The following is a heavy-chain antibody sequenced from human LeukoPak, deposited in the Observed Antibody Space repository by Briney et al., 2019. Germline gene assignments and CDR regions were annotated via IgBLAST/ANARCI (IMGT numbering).Heavy chain of an antibody. V-gene: IGHV4-31*03. J-gene: IGHJ4*02. Sequence: SETLSLTCTVSGGSLSSGDYYWNWIRQYPGKGLEWIGYIYYTGSTSYSPSLKSRMSIPRDTSKNQFSLNLHSVTAADTAVYYCARLDTALDYWGQGTLVTVSS. CDR2: IYYTGST. CDR3: ARLDTALDY. D-gene: IGHD5-18*01. CDR1: GGSLSSGDYY.